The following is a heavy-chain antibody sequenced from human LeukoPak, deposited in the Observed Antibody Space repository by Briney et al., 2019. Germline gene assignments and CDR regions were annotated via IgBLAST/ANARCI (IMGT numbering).Heavy chain of an antibody. V-gene: IGHV1-69*05. Sequence: RASVKVSCKASGGTFSSYAISWVRQAPGQGLEWMGGIIPIFGTANYAQKFQGRVTITTDESTSTAYMELSSLRSEDTAVYYCARGPGGYSSGWSNAYFDDWGQETLVTVSS. D-gene: IGHD6-19*01. CDR1: GGTFSSYA. CDR3: ARGPGGYSSGWSNAYFDD. CDR2: IIPIFGTA. J-gene: IGHJ4*02.